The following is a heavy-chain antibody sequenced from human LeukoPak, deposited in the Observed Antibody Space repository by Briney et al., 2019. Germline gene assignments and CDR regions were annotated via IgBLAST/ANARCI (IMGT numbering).Heavy chain of an antibody. CDR2: IKQDGSEK. CDR1: GFTFSSYW. J-gene: IGHJ6*02. Sequence: PGGSLRLSCAASGFTFSSYWMSWVRQAPGKGLEWVANIKQDGSEKYYVDSVKGRFTISRDNAKNSLYLQMNSLRAEDTAVYYCARALGYSYPPYYYYYGMDVWGQGATVTVSS. D-gene: IGHD5-18*01. V-gene: IGHV3-7*01. CDR3: ARALGYSYPPYYYYYGMDV.